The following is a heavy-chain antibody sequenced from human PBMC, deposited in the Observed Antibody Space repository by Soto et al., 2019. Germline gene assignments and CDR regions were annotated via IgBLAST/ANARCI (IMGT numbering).Heavy chain of an antibody. CDR2: ISAYNGNT. CDR3: ARGKRYCSSTSCYTTDYYYYGMDV. V-gene: IGHV1-18*04. Sequence: ASVKVSCKASGYTFTSYGISWVRQAPGQGLEWMGWISAYNGNTNYAQKLQGRATMTTDTSTSTAYMELRSLRSDDTAVYYCARGKRYCSSTSCYTTDYYYYGMDVWGQGTTVTVSS. D-gene: IGHD2-2*02. J-gene: IGHJ6*02. CDR1: GYTFTSYG.